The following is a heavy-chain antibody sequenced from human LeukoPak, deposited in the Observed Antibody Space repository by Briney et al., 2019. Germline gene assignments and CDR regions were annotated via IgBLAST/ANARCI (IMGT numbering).Heavy chain of an antibody. CDR2: INHSGST. D-gene: IGHD5-18*01. V-gene: IGHV4-34*01. Sequence: PSETLSLTRAVYGGSFSGYYWSWIRQPPGKGLEWIGEINHSGSTNYNPSLKSRVTISVDTSKNQFSLKLSSVTAADTAVYYCARRGYSYGYLWGGFDYWGQGTLVTVSS. J-gene: IGHJ4*02. CDR1: GGSFSGYY. CDR3: ARRGYSYGYLWGGFDY.